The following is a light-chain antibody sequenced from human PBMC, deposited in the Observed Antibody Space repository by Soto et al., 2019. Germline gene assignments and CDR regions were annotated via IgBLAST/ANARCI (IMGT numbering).Light chain of an antibody. Sequence: QAVVTQPPSVSGAPGQRVTISCTGSSSNSGAGFDVQWYQQLPGTAPKLLIFGNNNRPSGVPDRFSGSKSGTSASLAITGLQAEDEADYYCQSYDSSLSGHVFGTGTKVTVL. CDR1: SSNSGAGFD. CDR2: GNN. V-gene: IGLV1-40*01. CDR3: QSYDSSLSGHV. J-gene: IGLJ1*01.